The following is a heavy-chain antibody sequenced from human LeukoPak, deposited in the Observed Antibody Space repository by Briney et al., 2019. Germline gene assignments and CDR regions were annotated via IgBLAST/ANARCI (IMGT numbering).Heavy chain of an antibody. CDR1: GGSISTGDYY. CDR3: ARDLDGSS. CDR2: IYYSGST. J-gene: IGHJ5*02. V-gene: IGHV4-30-4*01. Sequence: SETLSLTCGLSGGSISTGDYYWSWIRQPPGKGLEWIGYIYYSGSTYYNPSLKSRVTISVDTSKNQSSMKLNSLTAADTAVHYCARDLDGSSWGQGTLVTVSS. D-gene: IGHD5-24*01.